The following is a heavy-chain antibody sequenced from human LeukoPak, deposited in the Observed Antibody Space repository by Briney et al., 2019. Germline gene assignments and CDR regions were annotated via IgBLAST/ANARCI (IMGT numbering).Heavy chain of an antibody. D-gene: IGHD6-6*01. J-gene: IGHJ4*02. CDR2: IYHSGST. CDR1: GYSISSGYY. V-gene: IGHV4-38-2*02. Sequence: PSETLSLTCTVSGYSISSGYYWGWIRQPPGKGLEWIGSIYHSGSTYYNPSLKSRVTISVDTSKNQFSLKLSSVTAADTAVYYCARERVQVRAARDYWGQGTLVTVSS. CDR3: ARERVQVRAARDY.